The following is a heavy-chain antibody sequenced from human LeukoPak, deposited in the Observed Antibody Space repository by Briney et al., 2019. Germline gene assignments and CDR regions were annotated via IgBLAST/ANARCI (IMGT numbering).Heavy chain of an antibody. D-gene: IGHD3-10*01. CDR1: GYTFTSYG. J-gene: IGHJ4*02. CDR2: FSAYNGNT. Sequence: ASVKASCKASGYTFTSYGISWVRQAPGQGLEWMCWFSAYNGNTNYAQKLQGRVTMTTDTSTSTAYMELRSLRSDDTAVYYCAGVAILWFGELFSYFDYWGQGTLVTVSS. CDR3: AGVAILWFGELFSYFDY. V-gene: IGHV1-18*01.